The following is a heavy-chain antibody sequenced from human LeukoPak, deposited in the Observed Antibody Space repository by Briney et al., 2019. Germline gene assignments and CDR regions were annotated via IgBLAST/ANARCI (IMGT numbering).Heavy chain of an antibody. CDR3: AKAGTGTTPYYMDV. Sequence: GGSLRLSCAASGFTFDDYAMHWVRQAPGKGLEWVSGISWNSGSIGYADSVKGRFTISRDNAKNFLYLQMNSLRAEDTALYYCAKAGTGTTPYYMDVWGKGTTVTVSS. V-gene: IGHV3-9*01. J-gene: IGHJ6*03. CDR1: GFTFDDYA. CDR2: ISWNSGSI. D-gene: IGHD1-7*01.